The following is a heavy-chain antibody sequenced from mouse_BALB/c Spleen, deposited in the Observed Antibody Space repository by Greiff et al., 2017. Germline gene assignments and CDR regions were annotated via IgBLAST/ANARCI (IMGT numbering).Heavy chain of an antibody. J-gene: IGHJ3*01. CDR2: IRNKANGYTT. V-gene: IGHV7-3*02. CDR3: ARGGYRYDEGFAY. D-gene: IGHD2-14*01. CDR1: GFTFTDYY. Sequence: EVKLMESGGGLVQPGGSLRLSCATSGFTFTDYYMSWVRQPPGKALEWLGFIRNKANGYTTEYSASVKGRFTISRDNSQSILYLQMNTLRAEDSATYYCARGGYRYDEGFAYWGQGTLVTVSA.